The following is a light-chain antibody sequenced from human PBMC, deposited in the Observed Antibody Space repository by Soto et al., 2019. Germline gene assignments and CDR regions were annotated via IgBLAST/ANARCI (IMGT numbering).Light chain of an antibody. J-gene: IGKJ5*01. Sequence: EIVLTQSPGTLSLSPGERATLSCRASQSVSSNLAWYQQKPGQVPRLLMYAASSRATGIPDRFSGSGSGTDFTLTISRLEAEDFAVYYCQQSSSSPITFGQGTRLEI. V-gene: IGKV3-20*01. CDR3: QQSSSSPIT. CDR2: AAS. CDR1: QSVSSN.